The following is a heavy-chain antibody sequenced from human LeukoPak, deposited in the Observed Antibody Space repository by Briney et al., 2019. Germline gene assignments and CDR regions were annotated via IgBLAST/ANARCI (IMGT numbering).Heavy chain of an antibody. CDR3: AIWYGELSGS. D-gene: IGHD3-10*01. CDR2: IYSGGST. Sequence: GGSLRLSCAASGFTVCSLLMTCVRQAPGKGLEWVSVIYSGGSTYYADSVKGRFTISRDNSKNTLYLQMNSLRAEDMAVYYCAIWYGELSGSWGQGTLVTVSS. J-gene: IGHJ4*02. V-gene: IGHV3-53*01. CDR1: GFTVCSLL.